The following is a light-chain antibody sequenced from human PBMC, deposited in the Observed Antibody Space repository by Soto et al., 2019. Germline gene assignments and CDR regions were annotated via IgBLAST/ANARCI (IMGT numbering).Light chain of an antibody. CDR2: SNN. CDR1: SSNIGNNT. V-gene: IGLV1-44*01. J-gene: IGLJ2*01. Sequence: QSVLTQPPSASATPGQRVTISCSGSSSNIGNNTVTWYQQLPGTAPKLLIYSNNQRPSGVPDRFSGSKSGTSASLAISGLQSEDEDYYCCAAWGDRLAVVFGGGTKVTVL. CDR3: AAWGDRLAVV.